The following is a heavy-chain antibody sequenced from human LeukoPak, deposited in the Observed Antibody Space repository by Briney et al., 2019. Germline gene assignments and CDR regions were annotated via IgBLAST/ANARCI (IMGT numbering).Heavy chain of an antibody. CDR1: GGSISGSSYY. Sequence: SETLSLTCTVSGGSISGSSYYWGWLRQPPGTGLEWIGYIYYSGSTNYNPSLKSRVTISVDTSKNQFSLKLSSVTAADTAVYYCARGYSSSWYYFDYWGQGTLVTVSS. D-gene: IGHD6-13*01. CDR3: ARGYSSSWYYFDY. CDR2: IYYSGST. V-gene: IGHV4-61*05. J-gene: IGHJ4*02.